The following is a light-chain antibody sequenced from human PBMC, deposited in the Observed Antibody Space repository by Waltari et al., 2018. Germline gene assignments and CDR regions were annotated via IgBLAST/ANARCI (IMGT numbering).Light chain of an antibody. V-gene: IGLV2-23*01. CDR3: SSYTSSSTLV. CDR2: DAS. CDR1: SSDVGSYNL. J-gene: IGLJ3*02. Sequence: QSALTQPASVSGSPGQSITISCTGTSSDVGSYNLVSWYQQHPGKAPKLMIYDASKRPSGVSNRCSGSKSGNTASLTISGLQAEDEADYYCSSYTSSSTLVFGGGTKLTVL.